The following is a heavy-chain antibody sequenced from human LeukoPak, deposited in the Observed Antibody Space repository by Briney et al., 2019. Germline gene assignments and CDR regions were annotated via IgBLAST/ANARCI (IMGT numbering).Heavy chain of an antibody. Sequence: GGSLRLSCVASGFTSSSYEMNWVRQAPGKGLEWVSYISSSGSTIYYADSVKGRFTISRDNAKNSLYLQMNSLRAEDTAVYYCATFPRPRTTGVDYWGQGTLVTVSS. CDR3: ATFPRPRTTGVDY. V-gene: IGHV3-48*03. D-gene: IGHD1-7*01. CDR2: ISSSGSTI. J-gene: IGHJ4*02. CDR1: GFTSSSYE.